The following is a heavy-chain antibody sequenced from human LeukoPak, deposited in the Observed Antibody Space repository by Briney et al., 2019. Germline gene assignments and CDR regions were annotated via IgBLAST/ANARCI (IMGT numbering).Heavy chain of an antibody. D-gene: IGHD6-13*01. Sequence: ASVKVSCKAFGYTFTGYHIHWVRQAPGQGLEWMGRINPNTGETNFAQKFQGRVTMTRDTSITTAYMELSSLRPDDTAVYFCARDQGSLTRSWYTGYWGQGTQVTVSS. CDR1: GYTFTGYH. V-gene: IGHV1-2*06. CDR2: INPNTGET. J-gene: IGHJ4*02. CDR3: ARDQGSLTRSWYTGY.